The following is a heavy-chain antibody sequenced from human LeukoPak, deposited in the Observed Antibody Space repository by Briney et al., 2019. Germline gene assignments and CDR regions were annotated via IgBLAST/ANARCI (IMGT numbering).Heavy chain of an antibody. CDR1: GYSLTGYH. D-gene: IGHD6-13*01. J-gene: IGHJ4*02. CDR2: ISAYNGNT. Sequence: VASVTVSCTASGYSLTGYHMHWVRQATGQGLEWMGWISAYNGNTNYAQKLQGRVTMTTDTSTSTAYMELRSLRSDDTAVYYCARGGIAAAVNFDYWGQGTLVTVSS. V-gene: IGHV1-18*04. CDR3: ARGGIAAAVNFDY.